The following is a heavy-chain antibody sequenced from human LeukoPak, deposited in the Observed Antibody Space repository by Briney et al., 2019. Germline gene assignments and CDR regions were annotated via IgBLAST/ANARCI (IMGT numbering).Heavy chain of an antibody. J-gene: IGHJ5*02. Sequence: GESLKISCKGSGYSFTSYWIGWVRQMPGKGLEWMGIIYPGDSDTRYSPSFQGQVTVSADKSISTAYLQWSSLKASDTAMYYCARLDCSGGSCYSEGWFDPWGQGTLVTVSS. CDR3: ARLDCSGGSCYSEGWFDP. D-gene: IGHD2-15*01. V-gene: IGHV5-51*01. CDR2: IYPGDSDT. CDR1: GYSFTSYW.